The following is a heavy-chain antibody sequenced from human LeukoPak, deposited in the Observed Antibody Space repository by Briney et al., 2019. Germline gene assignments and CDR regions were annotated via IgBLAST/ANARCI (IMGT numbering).Heavy chain of an antibody. J-gene: IGHJ4*02. CDR3: ARVDPERGGVIDY. V-gene: IGHV1-2*02. D-gene: IGHD3-16*01. Sequence: GASVTVSRKASGYTFTGYYMHWVRQAPGQGRGWVGWINPNSGGTNYAQKFQGRVTMTRDTSISTAYMELSRLRSDDTAVYYCARVDPERGGVIDYWGQGTLVTVSS. CDR1: GYTFTGYY. CDR2: INPNSGGT.